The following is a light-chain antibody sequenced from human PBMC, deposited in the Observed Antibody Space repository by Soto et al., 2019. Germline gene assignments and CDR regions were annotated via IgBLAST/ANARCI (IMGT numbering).Light chain of an antibody. V-gene: IGKV3-20*01. CDR2: HAS. CDR3: HQYASEPLT. J-gene: IGKJ4*01. CDR1: QSVGRDY. Sequence: EIVLTQSPCTLSLSPGESVTLSCRASQSVGRDYLAWFQHKPGQAPRLLVHHASTRATGVPDRFSGSGSGTDFTFTVSRLEPEDFAIYYCHQYASEPLTFGGGTKLEIK.